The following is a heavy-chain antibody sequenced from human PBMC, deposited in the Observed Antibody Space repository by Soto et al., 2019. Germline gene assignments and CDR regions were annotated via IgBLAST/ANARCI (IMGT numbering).Heavy chain of an antibody. CDR1: GGSISSSSYY. CDR3: AREGYDFWSGYYQRPLFDY. V-gene: IGHV4-39*02. CDR2: IYYSGGT. J-gene: IGHJ4*02. D-gene: IGHD3-3*01. Sequence: PSETLSLTCTVSGGSISSSSYYWGWIRQPPGKGLEWIGSIYYSGGTYYNPSLKSRVTISVDTSKNQFSLKLSSVTAADTAVYYCAREGYDFWSGYYQRPLFDYWGQGTLVTVSS.